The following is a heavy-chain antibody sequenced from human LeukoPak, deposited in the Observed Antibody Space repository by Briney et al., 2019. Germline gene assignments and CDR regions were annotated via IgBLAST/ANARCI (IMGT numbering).Heavy chain of an antibody. D-gene: IGHD5-18*01. CDR1: GYTFTGYY. J-gene: IGHJ4*02. CDR2: INPNSGGT. Sequence: GASVKVSCKASGYTFTGYYMHWVRQAPGQGLEWMGRINPNSGGTNYAQKFQGRVTTTRDTSISTAYMELSRLRSDDTAVYYCARNGRGFGFRFDYWGQGTLVTISS. V-gene: IGHV1-2*06. CDR3: ARNGRGFGFRFDY.